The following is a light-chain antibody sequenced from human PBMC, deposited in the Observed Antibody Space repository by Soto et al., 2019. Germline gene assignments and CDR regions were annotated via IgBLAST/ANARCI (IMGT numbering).Light chain of an antibody. V-gene: IGLV3-25*03. CDR1: ALPKQY. CDR3: QSADSSGTFVV. J-gene: IGLJ2*01. CDR2: KDS. Sequence: SYELTQPPSVSVSPGQTARITCSGDALPKQYSYWYQQKPGQAPVVVMYKDSERPSGIPERFSGSSSGTEVTLTISVVQAEDEADYYCQSADSSGTFVVFGGGTKLTVL.